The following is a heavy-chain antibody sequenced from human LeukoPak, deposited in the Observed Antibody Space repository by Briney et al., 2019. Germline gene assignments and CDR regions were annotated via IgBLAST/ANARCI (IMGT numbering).Heavy chain of an antibody. CDR2: VHSSGIT. D-gene: IGHD3-22*01. J-gene: IGHJ6*02. V-gene: IGHV4-4*07. Sequence: SETLSLTCTVSGGSISSYYLSWIRRPAGKGLEWIGRVHSSGITNYNPSLRSRLTMSIDTSRNQFSLRVTSVTAADTALYYCAGESYYDASGYSGGLSVWGQGTTVIVSS. CDR1: GGSISSYY. CDR3: AGESYYDASGYSGGLSV.